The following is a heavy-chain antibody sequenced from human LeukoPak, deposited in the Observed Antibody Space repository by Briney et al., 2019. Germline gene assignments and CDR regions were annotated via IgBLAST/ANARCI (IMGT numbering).Heavy chain of an antibody. Sequence: ASVKVSCKASGYTFTGYYMHWVRQAPGQGLEWMGWINPNSGGTNYAQKFQGRVTMTRDTSISTAYMELSRLRSDDTAVYYCARELVGATLIGPIDYWGQGTLVTVSS. CDR1: GYTFTGYY. D-gene: IGHD1-26*01. CDR2: INPNSGGT. V-gene: IGHV1-2*02. J-gene: IGHJ4*02. CDR3: ARELVGATLIGPIDY.